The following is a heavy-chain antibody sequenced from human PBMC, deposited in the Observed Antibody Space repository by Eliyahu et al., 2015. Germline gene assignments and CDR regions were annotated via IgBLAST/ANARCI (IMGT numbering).Heavy chain of an antibody. Sequence: QVQLVQSGAEVKKPGASVKVSCXASGYTFTSYDINWVRQATGQGLEWMGWMNPNSGNTGYAQKFQGRVTMTRNTSISTAYMELSSLRSEDTAVYYCAXGLITMVRGVIIRAFDIWGQGTMVTVSS. V-gene: IGHV1-8*01. CDR3: AXGLITMVRGVIIRAFDI. J-gene: IGHJ3*02. CDR2: MNPNSGNT. D-gene: IGHD3-10*01. CDR1: GYTFTSYD.